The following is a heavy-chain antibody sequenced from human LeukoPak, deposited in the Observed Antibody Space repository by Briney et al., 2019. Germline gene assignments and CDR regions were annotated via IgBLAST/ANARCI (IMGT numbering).Heavy chain of an antibody. Sequence: GGSLRLSCAASGFTFSNYAMSWVRQAPGKGLEWVSSINGSGGRTYYADSVKGRFTISRDNSKNTLYLQMNSLRAEDTAVYYCAIGPGGLFDYWGQGTLVTVSS. CDR1: GFTFSNYA. J-gene: IGHJ4*02. CDR3: AIGPGGLFDY. CDR2: INGSGGRT. D-gene: IGHD4-23*01. V-gene: IGHV3-23*01.